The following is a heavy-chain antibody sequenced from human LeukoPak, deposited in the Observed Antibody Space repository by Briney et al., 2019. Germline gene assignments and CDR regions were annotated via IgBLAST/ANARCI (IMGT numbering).Heavy chain of an antibody. CDR1: GFTFSSYG. D-gene: IGHD1-26*01. V-gene: IGHV3-33*06. Sequence: GRSLRLSCAASGFTFSSYGMHWVRQAPGKGLEWVAVIWYNGSNKYYADSVKGRFTISRDNSKNTLYLQMNSLRAEDTAVYYCAKEGGGPPDYWGQGTLVTVSS. J-gene: IGHJ4*02. CDR3: AKEGGGPPDY. CDR2: IWYNGSNK.